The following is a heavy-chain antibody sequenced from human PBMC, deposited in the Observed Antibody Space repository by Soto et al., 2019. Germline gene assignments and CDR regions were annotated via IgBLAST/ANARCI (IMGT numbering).Heavy chain of an antibody. D-gene: IGHD1-1*01. CDR3: ARGRGRNWNYNYYYGMDV. CDR2: IWYDGSNK. CDR1: GFTFSSYG. Sequence: GGSLRLSCAASGFTFSSYGMHWVRQAPGKGLEWVAVIWYDGSNKYYADSVKGRFTISRDNSKNTLYLQMNSLRAEDTAVYYCARGRGRNWNYNYYYGMDVWGQGTTVTVSS. J-gene: IGHJ6*02. V-gene: IGHV3-33*01.